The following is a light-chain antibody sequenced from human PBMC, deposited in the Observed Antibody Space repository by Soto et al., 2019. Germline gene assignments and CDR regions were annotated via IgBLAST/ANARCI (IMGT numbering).Light chain of an antibody. CDR1: QNINTW. CDR2: AAS. V-gene: IGKV1-5*01. CDR3: QQYKTYSYT. Sequence: DIQMTQSPSTLSASVGDRVTITCRASQNINTWLAWYQQKPGKAPKLLIYAASSLQSGVPSRFSGSGSGTQLPLTISSLQPDDFAIYYCQQYKTYSYTFGQGTNLEIK. J-gene: IGKJ2*01.